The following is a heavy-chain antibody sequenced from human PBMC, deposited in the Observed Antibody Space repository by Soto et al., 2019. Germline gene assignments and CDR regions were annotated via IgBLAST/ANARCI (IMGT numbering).Heavy chain of an antibody. V-gene: IGHV3-23*01. CDR3: AKQVTGWYNDAFDI. CDR2: ISGSGDDT. CDR1: GFTFSNYA. D-gene: IGHD6-19*01. Sequence: EVQLLESGGGLVQPGGSLRLSCAASGFTFSNYAMSWLRQARGKGLEWVSAISGSGDDTHYADSVEGRFTFSRDNSKNTLYLQMSSLRAEDTALYYCAKQVTGWYNDAFDIWGQGTMVTVSS. J-gene: IGHJ3*02.